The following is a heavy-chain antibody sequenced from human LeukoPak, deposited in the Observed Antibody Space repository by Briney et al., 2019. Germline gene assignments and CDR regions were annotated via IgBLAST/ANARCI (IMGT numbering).Heavy chain of an antibody. J-gene: IGHJ4*02. CDR2: ISAYNGNT. D-gene: IGHD6-19*01. V-gene: IGHV1-18*01. CDR3: ARDQWLEKYDY. CDR1: GYTFTSYG. Sequence: GASVTVSCTASGYTFTSYGISWVRQAPGQGLEWMGWISAYNGNTNYAQKLQGRVTMTTDTSTSTAYMELRSLRSDDTAVYYCARDQWLEKYDYWGQGTLVTVSS.